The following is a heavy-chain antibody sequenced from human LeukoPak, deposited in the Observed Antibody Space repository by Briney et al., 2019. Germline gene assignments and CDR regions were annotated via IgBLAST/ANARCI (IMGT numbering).Heavy chain of an antibody. Sequence: GGSLRLSCAASGFTFSSYSMNWVRQAPGRGLEWVSSISSSSSYIYYADSVKGRFTISRDNAKNSLYLQMNSLRAEDTAVYYCAREEVFITGTTAAFDIWGQGTMVTVSS. J-gene: IGHJ3*02. CDR1: GFTFSSYS. V-gene: IGHV3-21*01. D-gene: IGHD1-7*01. CDR2: ISSSSSYI. CDR3: AREEVFITGTTAAFDI.